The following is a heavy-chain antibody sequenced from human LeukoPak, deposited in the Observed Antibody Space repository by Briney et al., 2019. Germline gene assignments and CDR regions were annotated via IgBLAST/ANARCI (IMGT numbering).Heavy chain of an antibody. D-gene: IGHD3-16*02. V-gene: IGHV3-7*01. Sequence: GGSLRLSCAASGFTFSSYWMSWVRQAPGKGLEWVANIKQDGSEKYYVDSVKGRFTISRDNAQNSLYLQMNSLRAEDTAVYYCARDQEPTRDPIHDYVWGSYRYDYWGQGTLVAVSS. CDR3: ARDQEPTRDPIHDYVWGSYRYDY. CDR1: GFTFSSYW. CDR2: IKQDGSEK. J-gene: IGHJ4*02.